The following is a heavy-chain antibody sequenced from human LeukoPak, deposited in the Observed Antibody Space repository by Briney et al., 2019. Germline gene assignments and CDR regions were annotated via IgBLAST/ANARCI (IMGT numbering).Heavy chain of an antibody. CDR2: IIPIFGTA. Sequence: SVKVSCKASGGTFSSYAISWVRQAPGQGLGWMGGIIPIFGTANYAQKFQGRVTITADKSTSTAYMELSSLRSEDTAVYYCARDSSSGWYEGFDYWGQGTLVTVSS. CDR1: GGTFSSYA. CDR3: ARDSSSGWYEGFDY. V-gene: IGHV1-69*06. J-gene: IGHJ4*02. D-gene: IGHD6-19*01.